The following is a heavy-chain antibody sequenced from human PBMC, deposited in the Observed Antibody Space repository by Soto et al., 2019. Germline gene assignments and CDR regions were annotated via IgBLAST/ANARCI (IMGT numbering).Heavy chain of an antibody. Sequence: PGGSLRLSCAASGFTFSSYAMPWVRQAPGKGLEYVSAISSNGGSTYYANSVKGRFTISRDNSKNTLYLQMGSLRAEDMAVYYCARGRNKQLANDPFDYWGQGTLVTVSS. D-gene: IGHD6-6*01. CDR1: GFTFSSYA. CDR2: ISSNGGST. V-gene: IGHV3-64*01. CDR3: ARGRNKQLANDPFDY. J-gene: IGHJ4*02.